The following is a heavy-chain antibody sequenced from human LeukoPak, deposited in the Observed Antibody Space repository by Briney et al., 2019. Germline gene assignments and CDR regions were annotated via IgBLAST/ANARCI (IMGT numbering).Heavy chain of an antibody. Sequence: ASVKVSCKASGYTFTSYGISWVRQAPGQGLEWMGWISAYNGNTNYAQKLQGGVTMTTDTSTSTAYMELRSLRSDDTAVYYCARGEYSSGWPAPGYGMDVWGKGTTVTVSS. CDR1: GYTFTSYG. CDR2: ISAYNGNT. V-gene: IGHV1-18*04. CDR3: ARGEYSSGWPAPGYGMDV. J-gene: IGHJ6*04. D-gene: IGHD6-19*01.